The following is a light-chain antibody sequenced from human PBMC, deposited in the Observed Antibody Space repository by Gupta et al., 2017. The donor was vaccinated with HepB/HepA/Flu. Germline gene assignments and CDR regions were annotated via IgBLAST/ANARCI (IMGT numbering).Light chain of an antibody. CDR2: LAC. J-gene: IGKJ1*01. CDR3: MQALQTPRT. Sequence: IVMTQSPLSLPVTPGEPASISCRSSQSRLHSNGYNYLDWYLQKPGQSPQLLIYLACKRASGVPDRFSGSGSGTDFTLKISRVEAEDVGVYYCMQALQTPRTFGQGTKVEIK. V-gene: IGKV2-28*01. CDR1: QSRLHSNGYNY.